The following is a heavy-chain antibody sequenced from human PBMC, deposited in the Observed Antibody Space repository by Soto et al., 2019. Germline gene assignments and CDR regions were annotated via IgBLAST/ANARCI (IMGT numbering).Heavy chain of an antibody. J-gene: IGHJ3*02. CDR2: IGGGDDT. CDR3: AKDRQDHNSVWDPFDI. Sequence: PGGSLRLSCAASGFTFSDYAMNWVRQAPGKGLEWVSSIGGGDDTYYADSVKGRFSISRDNSKSTLFLQMNNLRVEDTAIYYCAKDRQDHNSVWDPFDIWGQGTKVTVS. D-gene: IGHD2-21*01. V-gene: IGHV3-23*01. CDR1: GFTFSDYA.